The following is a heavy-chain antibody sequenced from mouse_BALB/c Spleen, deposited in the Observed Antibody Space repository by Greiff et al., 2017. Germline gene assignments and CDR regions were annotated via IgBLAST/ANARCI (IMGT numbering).Heavy chain of an antibody. J-gene: IGHJ2*01. V-gene: IGHV1-5*01. CDR2: IYPGNSDT. D-gene: IGHD1-1*01. CDR1: GYTFTSYW. Sequence: EVQLQQSGTVLARPGASVKMSCKASGYTFTSYWMHWVKQRPGQGLEWIGAIYPGNSDTSYNQKFKGKAKLTAVTSTSTAYMELSSLTNEDSAVYYCTYYGSSYVKDYWGQGTTLTVSS. CDR3: TYYGSSYVKDY.